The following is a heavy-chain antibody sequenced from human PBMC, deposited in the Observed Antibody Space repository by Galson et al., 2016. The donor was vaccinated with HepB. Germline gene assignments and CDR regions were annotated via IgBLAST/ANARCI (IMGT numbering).Heavy chain of an antibody. V-gene: IGHV3-48*01. CDR2: ISSNGATI. J-gene: IGHJ4*02. CDR3: AREMHVAAAAAFDF. Sequence: SLRLSCAASGFAFSSYTMSWVRQAPGKGLEWVSYISSNGATIYYADSVKGRFTLTRDNAKNSLYLQMNSLKVEDTAVYYCAREMHVAAAAAFDFWGRGTLVTVSS. D-gene: IGHD6-13*01. CDR1: GFAFSSYT.